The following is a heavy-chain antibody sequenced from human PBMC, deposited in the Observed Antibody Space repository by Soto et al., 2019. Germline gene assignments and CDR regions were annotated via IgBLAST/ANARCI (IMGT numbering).Heavy chain of an antibody. Sequence: PGGSLRLSCAASGFTFSSYAMHWVRQAPGKGLEWVAVISYDGSNKYYADSVKGRFTISRDNSKSTLYLQMNSLRAEDTAVYYSAREGLRWSHFDYGGQGTLVTVSS. J-gene: IGHJ4*02. CDR1: GFTFSSYA. CDR2: ISYDGSNK. CDR3: AREGLRWSHFDY. D-gene: IGHD4-17*01. V-gene: IGHV3-30-3*01.